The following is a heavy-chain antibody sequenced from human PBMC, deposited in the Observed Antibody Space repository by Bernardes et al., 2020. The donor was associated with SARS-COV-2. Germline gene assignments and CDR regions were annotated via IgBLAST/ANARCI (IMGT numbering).Heavy chain of an antibody. J-gene: IGHJ4*01. D-gene: IGHD1-26*01. CDR3: AIMAKWEMYGLTLHTDY. Sequence: ASVKVSCKTSGNTFSDDDINWVRQFTGQRLEWMGWMHPKSGKTGYVQKFQGRVTMTRDTSTGTAFMELSSLKSEDTGVYYCAIMAKWEMYGLTLHTDYWGQGTPVTVSS. V-gene: IGHV1-8*02. CDR2: MHPKSGKT. CDR1: GNTFSDDD.